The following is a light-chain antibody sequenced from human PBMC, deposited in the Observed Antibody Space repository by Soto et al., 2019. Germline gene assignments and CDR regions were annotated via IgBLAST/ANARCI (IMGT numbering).Light chain of an antibody. CDR3: QQYYNTPLT. Sequence: DIVMTQSPDSLAVSLGERATINCKPSQSLLYNANNKNYLVWYQQKPGQPPKLLIYWASTRESGVPDRFSGSGSGTDFTLTISSLQAEDVAVYYCQQYYNTPLTFGGGTKVDIK. CDR1: QSLLYNANNKNY. J-gene: IGKJ4*01. CDR2: WAS. V-gene: IGKV4-1*01.